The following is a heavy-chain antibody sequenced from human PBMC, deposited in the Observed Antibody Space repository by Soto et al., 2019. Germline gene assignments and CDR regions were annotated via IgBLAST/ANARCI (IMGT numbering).Heavy chain of an antibody. Sequence: EVQLLESGGGLIQPGGSLRLSCAASGFTFSNYSMSWVRQAPGKGLEWVSVITGGGGSTYYGDSVKGRFTISRDNSKNTLDLQMTSLRAEDPAVYYCAKDSGHDGGQGTLVTVSS. CDR2: ITGGGGST. J-gene: IGHJ4*02. CDR3: AKDSGHD. D-gene: IGHD5-12*01. V-gene: IGHV3-23*01. CDR1: GFTFSNYS.